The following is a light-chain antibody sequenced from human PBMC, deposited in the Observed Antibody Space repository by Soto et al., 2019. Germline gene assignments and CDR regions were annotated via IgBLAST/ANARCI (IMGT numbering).Light chain of an antibody. CDR3: TSYSRYRVLV. CDR1: SGDIGGYKY. J-gene: IGLJ3*02. CDR2: EVS. V-gene: IGLV2-14*01. Sequence: QSALTQPASVSGSLGQSITISCTGTSGDIGGYKYVSWYQQHPGKAPKLIIFEVSNRPSGVSDRFSGSNSGNTASLTISGLQAEDEADYYCTSYSRYRVLVFXGGTKVTVL.